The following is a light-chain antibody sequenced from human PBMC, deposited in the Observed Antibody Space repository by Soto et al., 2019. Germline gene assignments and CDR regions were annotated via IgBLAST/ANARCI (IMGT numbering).Light chain of an antibody. CDR3: QQYERWPPWT. V-gene: IGKV3-15*01. J-gene: IGKJ1*01. Sequence: EIVMTQSPATLSVSPGERATLSCRASQSVSSNLAWYQQKPGQAPRFLIYGASTRATGIPARFSGSGSGTEFTLTISSLQSEDFAIYHCQQYERWPPWTFGQGTKVDIK. CDR1: QSVSSN. CDR2: GAS.